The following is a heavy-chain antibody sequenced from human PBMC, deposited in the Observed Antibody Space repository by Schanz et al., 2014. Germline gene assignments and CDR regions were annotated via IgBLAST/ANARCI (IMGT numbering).Heavy chain of an antibody. J-gene: IGHJ2*01. CDR3: AKDAPYPFDL. CDR2: ITYNGGTI. CDR1: GLTFTSAW. Sequence: EVQLVESGGGLVQPGGSLRLSCATSGLTFTSAWMSWVRQAPGKGLEWISYITYNGGTIYYADSVKGRFTISRDNAKNSLYLEMNSLRAEDTAIYYCAKDAPYPFDLWGRGTLITVSS. V-gene: IGHV3-48*01.